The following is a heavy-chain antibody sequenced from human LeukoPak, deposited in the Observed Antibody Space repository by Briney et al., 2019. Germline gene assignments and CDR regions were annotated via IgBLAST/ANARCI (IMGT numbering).Heavy chain of an antibody. J-gene: IGHJ4*02. Sequence: ASVKVSCKASGYTFTGYYMHWVRQAPGQGLEWMGWINPNSGGTNYAQKFQGRVTMTRDTSINTAYMDLSRLRSDDTAVYYCARDRWGIVGASFDYWGQGTLVTVSS. D-gene: IGHD1-26*01. CDR2: INPNSGGT. CDR1: GYTFTGYY. CDR3: ARDRWGIVGASFDY. V-gene: IGHV1-2*02.